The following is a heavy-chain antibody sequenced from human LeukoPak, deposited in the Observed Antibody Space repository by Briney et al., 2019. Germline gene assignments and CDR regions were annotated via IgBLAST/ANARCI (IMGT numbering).Heavy chain of an antibody. D-gene: IGHD6-19*01. CDR2: IHGSGYS. V-gene: IGHV4-59*01. J-gene: IGHJ4*02. CDR1: GAPISSWY. CDR3: ARETMLAGFASGLGFNY. Sequence: TSETLSLTCTVSGAPISSWYWSWIRQPPGKGLEWIGNIHGSGYSNYNPSLKSRLSMSLDTSRNQFSLNLTSVTAADTATYYCARETMLAGFASGLGFNYWGQGILVIVSS.